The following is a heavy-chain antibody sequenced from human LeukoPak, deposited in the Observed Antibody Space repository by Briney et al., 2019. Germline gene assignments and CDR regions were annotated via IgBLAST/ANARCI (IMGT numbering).Heavy chain of an antibody. CDR2: MFYSGRT. J-gene: IGHJ4*02. CDR1: GGSITGSSYY. CDR3: ASCGYSGYAIDY. Sequence: SETLSLTCTVSGGSITGSSYYWGWIRQPPGKGLEWIGNMFYSGRTYYNPALKSRVIISGDTSKNQFSLKLSSVTAADKAVYYCASCGYSGYAIDYWGQGALVTVSS. V-gene: IGHV4-39*01. D-gene: IGHD5-12*01.